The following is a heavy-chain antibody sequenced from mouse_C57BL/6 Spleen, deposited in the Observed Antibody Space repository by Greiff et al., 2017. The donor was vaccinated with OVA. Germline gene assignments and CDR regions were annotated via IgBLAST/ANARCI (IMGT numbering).Heavy chain of an antibody. J-gene: IGHJ2*01. CDR2: IDPSDSYT. V-gene: IGHV1-69*01. Sequence: QVQLQQSGAELVMPGASVKLSCKASGYTFTSYWMHWVKQRPGQGLEWIGEIDPSDSYTNYNQKFKGKSTLTVDKTSSTAYMQLSSLTSEDSAVYYCARAMDTGLDDWGRGTTLTVSS. CDR3: ARAMDTGLDD. CDR1: GYTFTSYW. D-gene: IGHD3-1*01.